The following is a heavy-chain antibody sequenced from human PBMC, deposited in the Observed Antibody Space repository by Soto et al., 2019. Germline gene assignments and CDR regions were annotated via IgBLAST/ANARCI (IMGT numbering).Heavy chain of an antibody. J-gene: IGHJ6*02. D-gene: IGHD5-18*01. CDR3: AKVGYGQKYYYYGMDV. Sequence: QVQLVESGGGVVQPGRSLRLSCAASGFTFSSYGMHWVRQAPGKGLEWVAVISYDGSNKYYADSVKGRFTISRDNSKNTLYLQMNSLRAEDTAVYYCAKVGYGQKYYYYGMDVWGQGTTVTVSS. V-gene: IGHV3-30*18. CDR1: GFTFSSYG. CDR2: ISYDGSNK.